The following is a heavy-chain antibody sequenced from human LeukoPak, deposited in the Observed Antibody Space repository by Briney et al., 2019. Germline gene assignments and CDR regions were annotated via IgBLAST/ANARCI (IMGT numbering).Heavy chain of an antibody. Sequence: SETLSLTCTVSGGSISSYYWNWIRQPPGKGLEWIGYIYYSGSTNYNPSLKSRVTISVDTSKNQFSLKLSSVTAADTAVYYCARVPGYYYGSGLFDYWGQGTLVTVSS. V-gene: IGHV4-59*01. CDR1: GGSISSYY. J-gene: IGHJ4*02. CDR2: IYYSGST. CDR3: ARVPGYYYGSGLFDY. D-gene: IGHD3-10*01.